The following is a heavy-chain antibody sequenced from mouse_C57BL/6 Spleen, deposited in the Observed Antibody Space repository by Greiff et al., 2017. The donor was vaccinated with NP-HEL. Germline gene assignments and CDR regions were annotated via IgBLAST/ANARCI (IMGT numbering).Heavy chain of an antibody. CDR1: GYAFSSYW. Sequence: VQLQQSGAELVKPGASVKISCKASGYAFSSYWMNWVKQRPGKGLEWIGQIYPGDGDTNYNGKFKGKATLTADKSSSTAYMQLSSLTSKDSAVYFCARGGSSYGYWYFDVWGTGTTVTVSS. V-gene: IGHV1-80*01. J-gene: IGHJ1*03. CDR3: ARGGSSYGYWYFDV. CDR2: IYPGDGDT. D-gene: IGHD1-1*01.